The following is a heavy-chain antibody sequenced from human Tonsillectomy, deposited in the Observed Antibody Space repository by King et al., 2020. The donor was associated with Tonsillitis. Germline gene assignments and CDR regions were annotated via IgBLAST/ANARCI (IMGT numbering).Heavy chain of an antibody. CDR3: AGHIGGSSWNDP. V-gene: IGHV4-39*01. CDR1: GGSLSTNNYY. D-gene: IGHD1-26*01. Sequence: QLQESGPGLVKPSETLSLTCTVSGGSLSTNNYYWTWIRQPPGKGLEWIGTIYYIGNTYYNPSLKSRVTISVDTSKNQFSLKLTSVTAADTAVYYCAGHIGGSSWNDPWGQGTLVMVSS. J-gene: IGHJ5*02. CDR2: IYYIGNT.